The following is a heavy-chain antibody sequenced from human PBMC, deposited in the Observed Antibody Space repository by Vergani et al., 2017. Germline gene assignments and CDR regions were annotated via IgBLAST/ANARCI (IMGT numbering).Heavy chain of an antibody. J-gene: IGHJ6*03. D-gene: IGHD4-17*01. CDR3: ARLWVTTRAHYYYYYMDV. CDR1: GGSISSYY. CDR2: IYYSGST. Sequence: QLQLQESGPGLVKPSETLSLTCTVSGGSISSYYWSWIRQPPGKGLEWIGYIYYSGSTNYNPSLKSRVTISVDTSKNQFSLKLSSVTAADTAVYYCARLWVTTRAHYYYYYMDVWGKGTTVTVSS. V-gene: IGHV4-59*01.